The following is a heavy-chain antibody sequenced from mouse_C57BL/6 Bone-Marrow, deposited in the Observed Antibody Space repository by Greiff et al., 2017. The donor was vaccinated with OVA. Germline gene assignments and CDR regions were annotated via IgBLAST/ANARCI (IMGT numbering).Heavy chain of an antibody. CDR3: TRERLLRYFDV. Sequence: EVQVVESGEGLVKPGGSLTLSCAASGFTFSSYAMSWVRQTPEKRLAWVAYLSSGGDYIYYADTVKGRFTISRDNARNTLYLQMSSLKSEDTAMYYCTRERLLRYFDVWGTGTTVTVSS. V-gene: IGHV5-9-1*02. J-gene: IGHJ1*03. CDR2: LSSGGDYI. D-gene: IGHD2-3*01. CDR1: GFTFSSYA.